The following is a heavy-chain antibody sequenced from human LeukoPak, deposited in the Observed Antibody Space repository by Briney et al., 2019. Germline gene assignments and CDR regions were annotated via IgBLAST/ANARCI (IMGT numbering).Heavy chain of an antibody. J-gene: IGHJ4*02. V-gene: IGHV4-4*07. D-gene: IGHD4-17*01. CDR3: ARDSQTTVTTSNFDY. CDR1: GGSISSYY. Sequence: PSETLSLTCTVSGGSISSYYWSWIRQPAGKGLEWIGRIYTSGSTNYNPSLKSRVTMSVDTSKNQFSLKLSSVTAADTAVYYCARDSQTTVTTSNFDYWGQGTLVTVSS. CDR2: IYTSGST.